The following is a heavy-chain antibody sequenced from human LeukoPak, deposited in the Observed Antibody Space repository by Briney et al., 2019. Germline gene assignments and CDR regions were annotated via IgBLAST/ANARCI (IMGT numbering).Heavy chain of an antibody. CDR1: GFTFSSYS. J-gene: IGHJ2*01. Sequence: GGSLRLSCAASGFTFSSYSMSWVRQAPGKGLEWVSVIYSGGSTYYADSVKGRFTISRDNSKNTLYLQMNSLRAEDTAVYYCASVRGLRYFDTGGWYFDLWGRGTLVTVSS. V-gene: IGHV3-66*01. D-gene: IGHD3-9*01. CDR2: IYSGGST. CDR3: ASVRGLRYFDTGGWYFDL.